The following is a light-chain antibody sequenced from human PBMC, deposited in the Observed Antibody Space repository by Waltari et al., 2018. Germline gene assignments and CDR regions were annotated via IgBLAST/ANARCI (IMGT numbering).Light chain of an antibody. J-gene: IGLJ3*02. Sequence: QSVLTQAPSVSAAPGQTVTISCSGSTPNIGNNYVSWYQQFPGTAPKIVIYEDHRRPAGIPDRFSGSKSGASATLGITGLQTGDEADYYCGSWDSSLGIGVLGGGTRLTVL. CDR3: GSWDSSLGIGV. CDR1: TPNIGNNY. CDR2: EDH. V-gene: IGLV1-51*01.